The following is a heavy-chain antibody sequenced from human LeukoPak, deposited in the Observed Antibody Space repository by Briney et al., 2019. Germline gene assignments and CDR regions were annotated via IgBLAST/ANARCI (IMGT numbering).Heavy chain of an antibody. D-gene: IGHD1-26*01. V-gene: IGHV3-43*02. CDR2: ISGDDTST. CDR1: GFTFKDSA. Sequence: GGSLRLSCAASGFTFKDSAMHWVRQAPGKGLEWVSLISGDDTSTKYADSVKGRFTISRDNSKNSLYLQMNSLRTEDTAFYYCAEHTDAESYYRHFQGWGQGTLVTVSS. CDR3: AEHTDAESYYRHFQG. J-gene: IGHJ1*01.